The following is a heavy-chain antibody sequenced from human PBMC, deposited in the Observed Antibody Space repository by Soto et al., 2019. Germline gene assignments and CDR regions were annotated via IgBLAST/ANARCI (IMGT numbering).Heavy chain of an antibody. J-gene: IGHJ6*03. CDR1: GGSFSGYY. D-gene: IGHD1-7*01. CDR3: ARGGVNWNYGFYYYMDV. Sequence: SETLSLTCAVYGGSFSGYYWSWIRQPPGKGLEWIGEINHSGSTNYNPSLKSRVTISVDTSKNQFSLKLSSVTAADTAVYYCARGGVNWNYGFYYYMDVWGKGTTVTVSS. CDR2: INHSGST. V-gene: IGHV4-34*01.